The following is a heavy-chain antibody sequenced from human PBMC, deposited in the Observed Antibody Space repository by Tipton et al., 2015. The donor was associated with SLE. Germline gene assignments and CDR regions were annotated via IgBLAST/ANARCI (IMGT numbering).Heavy chain of an antibody. D-gene: IGHD3-16*01. Sequence: GEALGSSSDSWSWIRQPPGQDLEFLGYIYSGGTTFYKPSLKSRVTLSIETSKNQFSLNLTSVTAADTAVYYCARTITAWYFDLWGRGTLVTVSS. CDR2: IYSGGTT. V-gene: IGHV4-30-2*04. J-gene: IGHJ2*01. CDR1: GEALGSSSDS. CDR3: ARTITAWYFDL.